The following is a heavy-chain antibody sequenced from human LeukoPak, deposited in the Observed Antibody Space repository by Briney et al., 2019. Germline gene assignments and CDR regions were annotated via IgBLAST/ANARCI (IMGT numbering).Heavy chain of an antibody. D-gene: IGHD3-16*02. CDR2: IKSKTDGGTT. V-gene: IGHV3-15*01. J-gene: IGHJ4*02. Sequence: PGGSLRLSCAASGFTFSVYSMNWVRQAPGKGLEWVGRIKSKTDGGTTDYAAPVKGRFTISRDDSKNTLYLQMNGLKTEDTAVYYCTTTKMITFGGVIVTVFDYWGQGTLVTVSS. CDR3: TTTKMITFGGVIVTVFDY. CDR1: GFTFSVYS.